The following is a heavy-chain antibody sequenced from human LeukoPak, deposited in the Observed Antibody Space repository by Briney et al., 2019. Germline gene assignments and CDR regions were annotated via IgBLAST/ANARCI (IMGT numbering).Heavy chain of an antibody. CDR3: ARADHGARSAGCYTLDY. D-gene: IGHD2-2*02. Sequence: SVKVSCKASGGTFSSYAISWVRQAPGQGLEWMGRIIPILGIANYAQKFQGRVTITADKSTSTAYMELSSLRSEDTAVYYCARADHGARSAGCYTLDYWGQGTLVTVSS. J-gene: IGHJ4*02. CDR2: IIPILGIA. V-gene: IGHV1-69*04. CDR1: GGTFSSYA.